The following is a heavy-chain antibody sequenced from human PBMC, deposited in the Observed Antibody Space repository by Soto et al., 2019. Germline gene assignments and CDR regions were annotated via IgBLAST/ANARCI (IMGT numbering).Heavy chain of an antibody. V-gene: IGHV4-30-4*01. D-gene: IGHD6-13*01. CDR1: GGSISSGDYY. Sequence: QVQLQESGPGLVKPSQTLSLTCTVSGGSISSGDYYWSWIRQPPGKGLEWIGYIYYSGSTYYNPSLKRRVTRSVDTSKNQCSLKLSSVTAADTAVYYCARERPDGSRLDPWGQGTLVTVSS. CDR3: ARERPDGSRLDP. J-gene: IGHJ5*02. CDR2: IYYSGST.